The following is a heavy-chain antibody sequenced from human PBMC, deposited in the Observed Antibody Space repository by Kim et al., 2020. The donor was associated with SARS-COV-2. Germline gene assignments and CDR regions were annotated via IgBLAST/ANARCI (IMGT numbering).Heavy chain of an antibody. CDR1: GFTFSSYA. CDR3: VKGAERGYSYRSRGDKTSYFDY. D-gene: IGHD5-18*01. J-gene: IGHJ4*02. Sequence: GGSLRLSCSASGFTFSSYAMHWVRQAPGKGLEYVSAISSNGGSTYYADSVKGRFTISRDNSKNTLYLQMSSLRAEDTAVYYCVKGAERGYSYRSRGDKTSYFDYWGQGTLVTVSS. CDR2: ISSNGGST. V-gene: IGHV3-64D*06.